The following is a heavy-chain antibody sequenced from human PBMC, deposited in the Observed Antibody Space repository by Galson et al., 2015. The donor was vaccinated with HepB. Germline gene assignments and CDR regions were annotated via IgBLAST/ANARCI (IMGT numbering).Heavy chain of an antibody. V-gene: IGHV1-46*01. Sequence: SVKVSCKASGYKFTSYYMHWVRQAPGQGLEWMGIINPSGGSTDYGQKFRGRLTMTRDTSTSTVFMELSSLRSEDTAVYHCARGVLLWDGPDYWGQGTLVTVSS. CDR2: INPSGGST. D-gene: IGHD3-10*01. CDR3: ARGVLLWDGPDY. CDR1: GYKFTSYY. J-gene: IGHJ4*02.